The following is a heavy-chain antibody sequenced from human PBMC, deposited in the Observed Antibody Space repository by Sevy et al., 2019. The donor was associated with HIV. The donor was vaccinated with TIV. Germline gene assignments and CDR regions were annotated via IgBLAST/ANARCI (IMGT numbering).Heavy chain of an antibody. CDR3: ARGCSSTSCYGGPGGWFDP. V-gene: IGHV3-11*06. CDR1: GFTFSDYY. J-gene: IGHJ5*02. Sequence: GESLKISCAASGFTFSDYYMSWMRQAPGKGLEWVSYISSSSSYTNYADSVKGRFTISRDNAKNSLYLQMNSLRAEDTAVYYCARGCSSTSCYGGPGGWFDPWGQGTLVTVSS. D-gene: IGHD2-2*01. CDR2: ISSSSSYT.